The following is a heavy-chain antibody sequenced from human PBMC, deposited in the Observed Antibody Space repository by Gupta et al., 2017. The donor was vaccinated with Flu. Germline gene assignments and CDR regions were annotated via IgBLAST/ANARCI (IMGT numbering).Heavy chain of an antibody. Sequence: QVQLVQSGAEVKKPGSSVKVSCKAAGGTFSSYTISWVRQAPGQGLEWMGRIIPILGIANYAQKFQGRVTITADKSTSTAYMELSSLRSEDTAVYYCARKTWFGDLGYGMDVWGQGTTVTVSS. D-gene: IGHD3-10*01. CDR1: GGTFSSYT. J-gene: IGHJ6*02. CDR2: IIPILGIA. CDR3: ARKTWFGDLGYGMDV. V-gene: IGHV1-69*02.